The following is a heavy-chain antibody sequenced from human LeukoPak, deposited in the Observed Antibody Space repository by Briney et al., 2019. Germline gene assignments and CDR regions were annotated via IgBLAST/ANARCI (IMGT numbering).Heavy chain of an antibody. J-gene: IGHJ3*02. CDR1: GGSISSSSYY. CDR2: IYYSGST. D-gene: IGHD2-15*01. Sequence: PSETLSLTCTVSGGSISSSSYYWGWIRQPPGKGLEWIGSIYYSGSTYYNPSLKSRVTISVDTSKNQFSLKLSSVTAADTAVYYCARGVVAGPGENAFDIWGQGTMVTVSS. CDR3: ARGVVAGPGENAFDI. V-gene: IGHV4-39*07.